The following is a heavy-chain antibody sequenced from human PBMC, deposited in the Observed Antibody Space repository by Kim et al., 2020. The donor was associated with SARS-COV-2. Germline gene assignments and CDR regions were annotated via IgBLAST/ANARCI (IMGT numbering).Heavy chain of an antibody. CDR3: AILPYCSSSSCSGLYYYYM. D-gene: IGHD2-2*01. Sequence: ASVKVSCKASGYTFSSYDINWVRQATGQGLEWMGWINPNSGNTAFAQKFQGRVTMTKNTSINTAYMELISLRSEDTGVYYCAILPYCSSSSCSGLYYYYM. CDR2: INPNSGNT. J-gene: IGHJ6*03. CDR1: GYTFSSYD. V-gene: IGHV1-8*01.